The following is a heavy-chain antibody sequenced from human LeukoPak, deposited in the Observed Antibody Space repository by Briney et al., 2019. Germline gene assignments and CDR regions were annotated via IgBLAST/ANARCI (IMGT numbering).Heavy chain of an antibody. V-gene: IGHV3-30*02. D-gene: IGHD3-3*01. CDR1: GFTFSSYG. CDR2: IRYDGSNK. CDR3: AKADDFWSGYYCDY. J-gene: IGHJ4*02. Sequence: GSLRLSCAASGFTFSSYGMHWVCQAPGKGLEWVAFIRYDGSNKYYADSVKGRFTISRDNSKNTLYLQMNSLRAEDTAVYYCAKADDFWSGYYCDYWGQGTLVTVSS.